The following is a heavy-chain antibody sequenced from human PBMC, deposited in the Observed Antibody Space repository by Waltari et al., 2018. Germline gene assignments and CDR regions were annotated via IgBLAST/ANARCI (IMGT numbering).Heavy chain of an antibody. D-gene: IGHD2-2*01. CDR3: ARVDCSRTSCWGGSFDI. Sequence: QVHLVQSGAEVKKPGASVKVSCKASGYTFTSYDINWVRQATGQGLEWMGWMNPNMGNTDYAQKFQGRVTITRDTSINTVYMELSSLRSEDTAVYFCARVDCSRTSCWGGSFDIWGQGTMVTVSS. CDR2: MNPNMGNT. J-gene: IGHJ3*02. CDR1: GYTFTSYD. V-gene: IGHV1-8*03.